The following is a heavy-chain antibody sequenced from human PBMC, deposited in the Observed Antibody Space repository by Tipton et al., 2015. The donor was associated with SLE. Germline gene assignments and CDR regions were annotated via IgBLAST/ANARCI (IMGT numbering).Heavy chain of an antibody. V-gene: IGHV4-39*07. CDR3: ARLSASIGY. J-gene: IGHJ4*02. CDR1: GDSISGSSYY. D-gene: IGHD2/OR15-2a*01. CDR2: IYFTGST. Sequence: TLSLTCTVSGDSISGSSYYWGWIRQPPGKGLEWIGSIYFTGSTYNGPSLKSRVTISVDTSKNHFSLNLTSVTAADTALYYCARLSASIGYWGQGALVTVSS.